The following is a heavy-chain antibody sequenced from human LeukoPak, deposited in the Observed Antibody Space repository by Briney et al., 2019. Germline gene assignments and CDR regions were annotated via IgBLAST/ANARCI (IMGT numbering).Heavy chain of an antibody. CDR1: GFTVSNAW. CDR3: TTGPDILTGILSSGDEFDI. D-gene: IGHD3-9*01. Sequence: NAGGSLRLSCAASGFTVSNAWMSWVRQAPGKGLEWVGRIKSKTDGGTRDYASPVKGRFTISRDDSKNTLYLQMNSLKSEDTAVYYCTTGPDILTGILSSGDEFDIWGQGTMVTVSS. CDR2: IKSKTDGGTR. V-gene: IGHV3-15*01. J-gene: IGHJ3*02.